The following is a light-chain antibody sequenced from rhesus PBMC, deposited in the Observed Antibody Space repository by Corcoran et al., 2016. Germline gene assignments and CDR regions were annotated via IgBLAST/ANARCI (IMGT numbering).Light chain of an antibody. CDR2: AAS. V-gene: IGKV1-44*02. Sequence: DIQMTQSPSSLSASVGDRVTITCRASQTISSYLAWYQQKPGKVPKPLIYAASSLESGVPSRFSGSGSGTEFTFTISSLQPEDFATYYCQQHNSHPLTFGGGTKVEIK. J-gene: IGKJ4*01. CDR1: QTISSY. CDR3: QQHNSHPLT.